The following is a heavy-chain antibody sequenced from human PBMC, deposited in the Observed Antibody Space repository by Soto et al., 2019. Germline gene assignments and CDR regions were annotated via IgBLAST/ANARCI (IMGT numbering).Heavy chain of an antibody. D-gene: IGHD2-8*01. CDR3: TRGVLA. Sequence: SETLSLTCSVSGGSVSSGGYSWSWIRQAPGKGLEWIGFISPSGRPAYNPSLKSRVSISVDTSKNQISLELSSATAADTAVYYCTRGVLAWGPGTLVTVSS. CDR1: GGSVSSGGYS. J-gene: IGHJ5*02. CDR2: ISPSGRP. V-gene: IGHV4-30-2*01.